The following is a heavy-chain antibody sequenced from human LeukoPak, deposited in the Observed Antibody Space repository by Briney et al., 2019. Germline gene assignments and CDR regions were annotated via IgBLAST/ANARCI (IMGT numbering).Heavy chain of an antibody. Sequence: GGSLRLSCVGTGFTFSSYGMHWVRQAPGKGLEWVAVISYDGSNEDYADSVTGRFNISTDKSKNTLYLQMNSLRPEDTAVYYYTKDYTIFGIVIHHFDYWGQRTLVTVSS. J-gene: IGHJ4*02. D-gene: IGHD3-3*01. V-gene: IGHV3-30*18. CDR2: ISYDGSNE. CDR1: GFTFSSYG. CDR3: TKDYTIFGIVIHHFDY.